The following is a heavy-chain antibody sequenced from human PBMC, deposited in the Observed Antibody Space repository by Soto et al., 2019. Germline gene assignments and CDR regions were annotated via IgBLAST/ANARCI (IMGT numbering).Heavy chain of an antibody. D-gene: IGHD3-10*01. CDR3: ARGRITMVRGVTAPSWYYGMDV. Sequence: SVKLSCKASGGTFSSYAISWVRQAPGQGLEWMGGIIPIFGTANYAQKFQGRVTITADESTSTAYLELSSLRSEDTAVYYCARGRITMVRGVTAPSWYYGMDVWGQGTMVTVSS. CDR1: GGTFSSYA. J-gene: IGHJ6*02. V-gene: IGHV1-69*13. CDR2: IIPIFGTA.